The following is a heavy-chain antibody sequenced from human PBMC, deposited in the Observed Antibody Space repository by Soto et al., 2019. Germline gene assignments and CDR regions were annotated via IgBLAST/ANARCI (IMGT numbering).Heavy chain of an antibody. CDR2: ISGSGGST. Sequence: PGGSLRLSCAASGFTFSSYAMSWVRQAPGKGLEWVSAISGSGGSTYYADSVKGRFTISRDNSKNTLYLQMNSLRAEDTAVYYCAKDSMPATVAYYYDSSGYYDYWGQGTLVTVSS. CDR3: AKDSMPATVAYYYDSSGYYDY. D-gene: IGHD3-22*01. J-gene: IGHJ4*02. V-gene: IGHV3-23*01. CDR1: GFTFSSYA.